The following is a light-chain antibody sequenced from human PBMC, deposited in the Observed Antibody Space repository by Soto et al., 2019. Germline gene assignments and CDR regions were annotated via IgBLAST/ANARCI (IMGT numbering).Light chain of an antibody. J-gene: IGKJ4*01. CDR1: QSLGYY. CDR2: DTS. CDR3: QQRRDWPLT. Sequence: EIVLTQSPATLSLSPGERATLSCRASQSLGYYLAWFQQKHGQAPRLLIYDTSNRAYGIPARFSGSGSGTDFTLTISSLDPEDFAVYYCQQRRDWPLTFGGGTKVEIK. V-gene: IGKV3-11*01.